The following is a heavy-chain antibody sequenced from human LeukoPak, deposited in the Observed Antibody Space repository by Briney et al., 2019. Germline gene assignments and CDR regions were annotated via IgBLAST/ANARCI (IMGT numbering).Heavy chain of an antibody. CDR3: ARLYDSSGYYYFFVY. V-gene: IGHV3-20*04. D-gene: IGHD3-22*01. Sequence: GGSLRLSCAASGFTFDDYGMSWVRQAPGKGLEWVSGINWNGGRTGYADSVKGRFTISRDNAKNSLYLQMNSLRAEDTALYYCARLYDSSGYYYFFVYWGQGTLVTVSS. J-gene: IGHJ4*02. CDR1: GFTFDDYG. CDR2: INWNGGRT.